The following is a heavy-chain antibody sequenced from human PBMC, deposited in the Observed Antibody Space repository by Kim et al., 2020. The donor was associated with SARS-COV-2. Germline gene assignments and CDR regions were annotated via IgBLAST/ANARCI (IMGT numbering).Heavy chain of an antibody. Sequence: GGSLRLSCAASGFTFSDSTMHWVRQASGKGLEWVGRIRSKANNYATEYAASVKGRFTISRDDSKHTAYLQMNSLKTEDTAVYYCSSVDTTVALDYWGQGTLVTVSS. CDR1: GFTFSDST. D-gene: IGHD5-18*01. V-gene: IGHV3-73*01. J-gene: IGHJ4*02. CDR2: IRSKANNYAT. CDR3: SSVDTTVALDY.